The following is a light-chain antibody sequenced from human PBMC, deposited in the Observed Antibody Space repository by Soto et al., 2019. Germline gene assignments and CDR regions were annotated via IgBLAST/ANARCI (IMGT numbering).Light chain of an antibody. CDR1: QSVSSSY. V-gene: IGKV3-20*01. CDR2: GAS. J-gene: IGKJ3*01. CDR3: QQYGSSPFT. Sequence: EIVLTQSPGTLSLSPGERATLSCRASQSVSSSYLAWYRQKPGQAPSLLIYGASSRATGIPDRFSGSGSGTDFSLTISRLEPEDFAVYYCQQYGSSPFTFGQGTKVDIK.